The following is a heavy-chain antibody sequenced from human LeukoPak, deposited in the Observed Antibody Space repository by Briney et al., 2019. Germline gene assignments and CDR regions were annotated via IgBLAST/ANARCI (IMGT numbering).Heavy chain of an antibody. J-gene: IGHJ4*02. Sequence: SVKVSCKASGGTFSSYGISWVRQAPGQGLEWMGGIIPIFGTANYAQKFQGRVTISADESTSTAYMELSGLRSEDTAEYYCARGISSSWYWGFDYWGQGTLVTVSS. CDR1: GGTFSSYG. D-gene: IGHD6-13*01. CDR3: ARGISSSWYWGFDY. CDR2: IIPIFGTA. V-gene: IGHV1-69*01.